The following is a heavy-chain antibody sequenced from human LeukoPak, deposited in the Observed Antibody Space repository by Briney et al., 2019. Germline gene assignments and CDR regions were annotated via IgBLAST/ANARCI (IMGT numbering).Heavy chain of an antibody. Sequence: GSLRLSCAASGFTFSSYDMTWVRQAPGKGLESVSAISASGGRTFYADSVKGRFTISRDDSKNTLYLQMNSLRAEDTAVYYCAKGVGTTSSHFHHWGQGTLVTVSS. J-gene: IGHJ1*01. CDR3: AKGVGTTSSHFHH. D-gene: IGHD1-26*01. CDR1: GFTFSSYD. CDR2: ISASGGRT. V-gene: IGHV3-23*01.